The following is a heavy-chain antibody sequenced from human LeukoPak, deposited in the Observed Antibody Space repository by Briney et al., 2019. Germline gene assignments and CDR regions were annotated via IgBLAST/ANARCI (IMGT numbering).Heavy chain of an antibody. CDR2: INHSGST. Sequence: PSETLSLTCAVYGGSFSGYYWSWIRQPPGKGLEWIGEINHSGSTNYNPSLKSRVTISVDTSKNQFSLKLSSVTAADTAVYYCARGHYSSSWRKFGPWGRGTLVTVSS. V-gene: IGHV4-34*01. D-gene: IGHD6-13*01. J-gene: IGHJ5*02. CDR1: GGSFSGYY. CDR3: ARGHYSSSWRKFGP.